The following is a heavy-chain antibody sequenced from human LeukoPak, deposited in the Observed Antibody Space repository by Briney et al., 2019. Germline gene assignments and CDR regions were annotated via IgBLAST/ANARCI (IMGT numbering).Heavy chain of an antibody. CDR2: ISSNGGST. Sequence: GGSLRLSCAASGFRFNNYAMDWVRQAPGKGLEYVSAISSNGGSTYYANSVKGRFTISRDNSKNTLYLQMGSLRAEDMAVYYCARDLRSSGWLRRPYYFDYWGQGTLVTVSS. J-gene: IGHJ4*02. CDR1: GFRFNNYA. V-gene: IGHV3-64*01. D-gene: IGHD5-12*01. CDR3: ARDLRSSGWLRRPYYFDY.